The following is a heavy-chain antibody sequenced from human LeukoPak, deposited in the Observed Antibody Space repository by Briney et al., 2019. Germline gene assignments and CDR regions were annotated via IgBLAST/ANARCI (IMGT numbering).Heavy chain of an antibody. CDR1: GFTFSSYG. Sequence: GRSLRLSCAASGFTFSSYGMHWVRQAPGKGLEWVAVISYDGSDKYYADSVKGRFTISRDKSKNTLYLQMNSLRAEDTAVYYCARDLRYCSSTSCYELGAFDIWGQGTMVTVSS. CDR3: ARDLRYCSSTSCYELGAFDI. D-gene: IGHD2-2*01. V-gene: IGHV3-30*03. CDR2: ISYDGSDK. J-gene: IGHJ3*02.